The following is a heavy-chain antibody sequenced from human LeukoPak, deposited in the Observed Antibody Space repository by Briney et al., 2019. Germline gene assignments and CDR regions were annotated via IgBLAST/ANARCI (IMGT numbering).Heavy chain of an antibody. CDR2: IYGGADT. Sequence: GGSLRLSCAASGLTVSSNHMSWVRQARGKGLEWISVIYGGADTYYADSVKGRFTISRDNSKNTLYLHLNSLRAEDTAVYYCARVDFRGGYYDILTGYYPNHGMDVWGQGTTVTVSS. D-gene: IGHD3-9*01. J-gene: IGHJ6*02. CDR3: ARVDFRGGYYDILTGYYPNHGMDV. V-gene: IGHV3-53*01. CDR1: GLTVSSNH.